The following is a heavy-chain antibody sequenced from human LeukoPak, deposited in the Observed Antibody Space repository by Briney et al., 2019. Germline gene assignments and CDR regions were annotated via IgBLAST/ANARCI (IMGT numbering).Heavy chain of an antibody. J-gene: IGHJ4*02. CDR1: GGFFETYY. Sequence: KTSETLSLTCTISGGFFETYYWSWIRQSPGKGLEWIAFINYSGSTNYNPSLMSRVTISMDTSKTQFFLHMNSVTAADAAVYYCARGSSGSYHHAFGLWGQGMLVTVSS. D-gene: IGHD3-10*01. V-gene: IGHV4-59*01. CDR3: ARGSSGSYHHAFGL. CDR2: INYSGST.